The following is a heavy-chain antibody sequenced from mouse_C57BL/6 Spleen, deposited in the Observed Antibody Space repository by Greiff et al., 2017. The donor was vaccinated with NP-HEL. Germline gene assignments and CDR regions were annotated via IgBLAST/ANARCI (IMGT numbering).Heavy chain of an antibody. CDR2: INSGSSTI. J-gene: IGHJ2*01. CDR1: GFTFSDYG. Sequence: EVQVVESGGGLVKPGGSLKLSCAASGFTFSDYGMHWVRQAPEKGLEWVAYINSGSSTIYYADTVKGRFTISIDNAKNTLVLQMTSLMSEDTAMYYCARRGFTTVVAHYFDYWGQGTTLTVSS. D-gene: IGHD1-1*01. CDR3: ARRGFTTVVAHYFDY. V-gene: IGHV5-17*01.